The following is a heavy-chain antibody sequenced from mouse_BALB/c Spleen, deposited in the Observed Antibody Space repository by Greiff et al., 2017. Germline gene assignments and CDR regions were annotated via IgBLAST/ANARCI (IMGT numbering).Heavy chain of an antibody. J-gene: IGHJ2*01. CDR2: IYPGDGDT. Sequence: QVQLQQSGPELVKPGASVKISCKASGYAFSSSWMNWVKQRPGQGLEWIGRIYPGDGDTDYNGKFKGKATLTADKSSSTAYMQLSSLTSVDSAVYFCARSRLYFDYWGQGTTLTVSS. CDR1: GYAFSSSW. CDR3: ARSRLYFDY. V-gene: IGHV1-82*01.